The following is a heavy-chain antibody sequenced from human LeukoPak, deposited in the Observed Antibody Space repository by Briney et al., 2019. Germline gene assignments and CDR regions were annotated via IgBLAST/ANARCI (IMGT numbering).Heavy chain of an antibody. V-gene: IGHV1-2*06. Sequence: ASVKVSCKASGYTFTDHYIYWVRQAPGQGLEWMGRVSPNSGGTNYAQKVQGRVTMTRDTSISTAYMELSRLRSDDTAVYYCARWGGRDVLSFDYWGQGTLVTVSS. CDR3: ARWGGRDVLSFDY. J-gene: IGHJ4*02. CDR1: GYTFTDHY. D-gene: IGHD3-10*01. CDR2: VSPNSGGT.